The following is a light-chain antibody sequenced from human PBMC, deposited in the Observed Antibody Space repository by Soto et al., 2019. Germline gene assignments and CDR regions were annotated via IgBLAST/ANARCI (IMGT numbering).Light chain of an antibody. Sequence: QSALTQPASVSGSPGQSITISCTGTSSDVGGYDYVSWYQHHPGKAPKLMIYDVSNRPSGVSNRFSGSKSGNTASLTISGLQAEDEPDYYCSSYTSSSTLVFGTGTKLTVL. V-gene: IGLV2-14*03. J-gene: IGLJ1*01. CDR1: SSDVGGYDY. CDR3: SSYTSSSTLV. CDR2: DVS.